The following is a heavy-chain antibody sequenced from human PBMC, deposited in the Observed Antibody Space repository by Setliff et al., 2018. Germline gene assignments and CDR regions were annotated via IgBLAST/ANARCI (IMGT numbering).Heavy chain of an antibody. CDR1: GFTFSNAW. V-gene: IGHV3-7*01. CDR3: ARSSAPIKRDYMDV. J-gene: IGHJ6*03. Sequence: LRLSCAASGFTFSNAWMSWVRQAPGKGLEWVANIKQDGSEKYYVDSVKGRFTISRDNAKNSLYLQMNSLRADDAAVYYCARSSAPIKRDYMDVWGKGTTVTVSS. D-gene: IGHD2-2*02. CDR2: IKQDGSEK.